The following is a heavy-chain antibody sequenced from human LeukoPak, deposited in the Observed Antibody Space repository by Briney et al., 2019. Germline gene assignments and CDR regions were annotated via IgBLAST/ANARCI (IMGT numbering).Heavy chain of an antibody. Sequence: GGSLRLSCAASGFTFSSFSINWVRQAPGKGLEWVSSISSSSSNIYYADSVRGRFTISRDNAKNSLYLQMDSLRAEDTAVYYCARDRNGDYQRDYDAFDIWGQGTMVTVSS. V-gene: IGHV3-21*01. D-gene: IGHD4-17*01. CDR3: ARDRNGDYQRDYDAFDI. CDR1: GFTFSSFS. CDR2: ISSSSSNI. J-gene: IGHJ3*02.